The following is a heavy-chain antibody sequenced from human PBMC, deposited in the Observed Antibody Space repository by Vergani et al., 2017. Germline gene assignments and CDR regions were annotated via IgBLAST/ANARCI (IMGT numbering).Heavy chain of an antibody. CDR2: IDHTGRP. D-gene: IGHD4-11*01. Sequence: QVQLQQWGGGLLKPSETLSLTCVVNGRSFTSYHWTWIRQSPGEGLEWVGDIDHTGRPDYNPSLKSRLTMSVDKSRNQFSLTLNSVTATDTAIYFCARGNTETNGHLYYYYYMDVWGQGTAVTVS. CDR1: GRSFTSYH. J-gene: IGHJ6*03. CDR3: ARGNTETNGHLYYYYYMDV. V-gene: IGHV4-34*01.